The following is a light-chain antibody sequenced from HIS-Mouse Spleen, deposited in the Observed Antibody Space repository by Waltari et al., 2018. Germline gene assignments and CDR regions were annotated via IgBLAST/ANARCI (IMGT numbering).Light chain of an antibody. CDR1: SSDVGSYNL. Sequence: QSALTQPASVSGSPGQSITISCTGTSSDVGSYNLVSWYQQHPGTAPKLMNYEGSNRASGVSNRFSGSKSGNTASLTISGLQAEDEADYYCCSYAGSSTWVFGGGTKLTVL. J-gene: IGLJ3*02. CDR3: CSYAGSSTWV. V-gene: IGLV2-23*01. CDR2: EGS.